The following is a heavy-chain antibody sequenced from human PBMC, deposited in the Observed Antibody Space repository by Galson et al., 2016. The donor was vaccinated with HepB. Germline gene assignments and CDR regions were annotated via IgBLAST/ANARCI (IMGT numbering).Heavy chain of an antibody. CDR3: AGLDYGMDV. V-gene: IGHV3-7*01. CDR1: GFTFSSYA. J-gene: IGHJ6*02. Sequence: SLRLSCAASGFTFSSYAMHWVRQAPGKGLEWVASIKRDGSEGYYVDSVRGRFTISRDNAKNSLYLQMNSLRDEDTGVYYCAGLDYGMDVWGHGTRVTVSS. CDR2: IKRDGSEG. D-gene: IGHD1-1*01.